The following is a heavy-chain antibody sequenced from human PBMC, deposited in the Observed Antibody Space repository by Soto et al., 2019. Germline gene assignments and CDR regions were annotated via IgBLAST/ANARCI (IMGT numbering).Heavy chain of an antibody. CDR3: AKTQTFNGYYGGFAA. Sequence: EVQLWESGGGFVQPGGSLRLSCAATGFSFAGYALTWVRQAPGKGLEWLSAVRGGGASTYYADSVRGRFSISRDVSGNMIYLQLNRLTAEDTATYYCAKTQTFNGYYGGFAAWGQGTRVTVAS. D-gene: IGHD3-3*01. V-gene: IGHV3-23*01. CDR1: GFSFAGYA. CDR2: VRGGGAST. J-gene: IGHJ5*02.